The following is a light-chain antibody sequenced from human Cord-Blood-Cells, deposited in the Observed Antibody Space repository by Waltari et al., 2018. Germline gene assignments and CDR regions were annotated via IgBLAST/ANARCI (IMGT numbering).Light chain of an antibody. CDR3: SSYTSSSTLV. Sequence: QSALTQPASVSGSPGQSITISCTGTSSDVGGYNYVSWYQQHQGTAPKLMIYDVSNRPSGVSIRFSGSRSGNTASLTISGLQAEDEADYYCSSYTSSSTLVFGGGTKLTVL. V-gene: IGLV2-14*01. CDR1: SSDVGGYNY. J-gene: IGLJ3*02. CDR2: DVS.